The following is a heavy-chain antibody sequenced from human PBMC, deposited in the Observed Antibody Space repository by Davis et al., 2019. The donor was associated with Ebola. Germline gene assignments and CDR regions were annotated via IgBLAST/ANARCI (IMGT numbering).Heavy chain of an antibody. CDR1: GFTFSSYA. V-gene: IGHV3-23*01. CDR2: ISGSGGST. Sequence: PGGSLRLSCTASGFTFSSYAMSWVRQAPGKGLEWVSTISGSGGSTYYADSVKGRFTISRDNAKNSLYLQMSSLRAEDTAVYYCARDNTRRFDTWGQGTLVTVSS. J-gene: IGHJ5*02. CDR3: ARDNTRRFDT.